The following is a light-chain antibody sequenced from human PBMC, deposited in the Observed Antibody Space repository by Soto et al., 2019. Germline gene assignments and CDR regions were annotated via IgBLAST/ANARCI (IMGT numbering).Light chain of an antibody. CDR1: QSIGGW. CDR3: QKYHSYSLQ. V-gene: IGKV1-5*01. Sequence: DIQMTQSPSTLSGSVGDRVTITCRASQSIGGWLAWYQQKPGKAPKLLIFDGSSLKSGVPSRFSGSGSGTEFTLTISSLQPVDFAPYYCQKYHSYSLQFGQGTQVDSK. J-gene: IGKJ1*01. CDR2: DGS.